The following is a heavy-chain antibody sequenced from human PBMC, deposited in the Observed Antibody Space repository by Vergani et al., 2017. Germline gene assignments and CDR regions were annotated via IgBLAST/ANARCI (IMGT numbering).Heavy chain of an antibody. Sequence: QVQLVQSGAEVKKPGSSVKVSCKASGGTFSSYAISWVRQAPGQGLEWMGWINPNSGGTNYAQKFQGRVTITRNTSISTAYMELSSLRSEDTAVYYCARVTPPLRYFDWLLMWSNYYYGMDVWGQGTTVTVSS. CDR1: GGTFSSYA. D-gene: IGHD3-9*01. CDR2: INPNSGGT. V-gene: IGHV1-8*03. CDR3: ARVTPPLRYFDWLLMWSNYYYGMDV. J-gene: IGHJ6*02.